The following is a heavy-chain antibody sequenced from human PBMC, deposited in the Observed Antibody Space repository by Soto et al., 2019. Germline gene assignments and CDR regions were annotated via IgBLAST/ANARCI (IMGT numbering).Heavy chain of an antibody. D-gene: IGHD3-9*01. CDR1: GYTFTSHA. J-gene: IGHJ4*02. CDR3: ARGSSDWFPYFDF. V-gene: IGHV1-3*04. CDR2: INTGNGNT. Sequence: QVQLVQSGADVKKPGASLTVSCKASGYTFTSHALHWVRQAPGQGLEWMGWINTGNGNTKYSQRFQGRVTIIRDTSTTTVYKDLPRLRSEDTAVYYFARGSSDWFPYFDFWGQGTLVTVSS.